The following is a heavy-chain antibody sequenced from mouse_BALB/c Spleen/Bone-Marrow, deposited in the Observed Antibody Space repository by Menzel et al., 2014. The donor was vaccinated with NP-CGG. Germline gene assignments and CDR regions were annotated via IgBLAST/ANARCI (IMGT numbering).Heavy chain of an antibody. CDR2: IYSGGSI. D-gene: IGHD2-13*01. J-gene: IGHJ3*01. V-gene: IGHV5-6-5*01. CDR3: ADGDSFAY. CDR1: GFTFSSYA. Sequence: EVNVVESGGGLVKSGGSLKLSCAASGFTFSSYAMSWVRQTPEKRLEWVASIYSGGSIYYPDSVKGRFTISRDNARNILYLQMSSLRFEDTAMYYCADGDSFAYWGQGTLVTVSA.